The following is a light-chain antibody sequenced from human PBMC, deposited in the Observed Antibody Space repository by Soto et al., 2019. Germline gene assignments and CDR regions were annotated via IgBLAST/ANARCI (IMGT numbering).Light chain of an antibody. CDR3: QQYNSSAT. V-gene: IGKV1-5*01. CDR2: DAS. J-gene: IGKJ4*01. CDR1: QSISSW. Sequence: DIQMTQSPSTLSASVGDRVTITCRASQSISSWLAWYQQKPGKAPKLLIYDASSLESGVPSRFGGSGSGTEFTLTISSLQPDDFATYYCQQYNSSATFGGGTKVEIK.